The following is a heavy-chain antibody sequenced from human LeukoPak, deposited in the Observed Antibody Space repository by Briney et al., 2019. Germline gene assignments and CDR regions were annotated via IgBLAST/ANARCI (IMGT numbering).Heavy chain of an antibody. J-gene: IGHJ4*02. CDR3: AKDRNHYYGSGTDY. CDR2: IRYDGSNK. D-gene: IGHD3-10*01. Sequence: GGSLRLSCAASGFTFSSYGMHWVRQAPGKGLEWVAFIRYDGSNKYYADSVKGRFTISRDNSKNTLYLQMNSLRAEDTAVYYCAKDRNHYYGSGTDYWGQGTLVTVSS. V-gene: IGHV3-30*02. CDR1: GFTFSSYG.